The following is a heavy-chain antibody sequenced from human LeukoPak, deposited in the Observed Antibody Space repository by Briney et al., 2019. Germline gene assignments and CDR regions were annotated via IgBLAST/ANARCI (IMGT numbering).Heavy chain of an antibody. J-gene: IGHJ4*02. CDR3: TRGSYYDILTGYYFDY. CDR1: GFTFGDYA. CDR2: IRSKAYGGTT. Sequence: PGGSLRLSCTASGFTFGDYAMSWVRQAPGKGLEWVGLIRSKAYGGTTEYAASVKGRFTISRDDSKSIAYLQMNSLKTEDTAVYYCTRGSYYDILTGYYFDYWGQGTLVTVSS. D-gene: IGHD3-9*01. V-gene: IGHV3-49*04.